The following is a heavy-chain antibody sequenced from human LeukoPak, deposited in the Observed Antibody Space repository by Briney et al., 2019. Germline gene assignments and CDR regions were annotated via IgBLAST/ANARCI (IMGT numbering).Heavy chain of an antibody. J-gene: IGHJ4*02. Sequence: SETLSLTCTVSGYSISSGYYWGWIRQPPGKGLEWIGSIYHSGRTFYNPSLKSRVTISVDTSKNQFSLKLSSVTAADTAVYYCARLSSGSSPWYYFDYWGQGTLVTVSS. CDR2: IYHSGRT. D-gene: IGHD3-10*01. CDR3: ARLSSGSSPWYYFDY. V-gene: IGHV4-38-2*02. CDR1: GYSISSGYY.